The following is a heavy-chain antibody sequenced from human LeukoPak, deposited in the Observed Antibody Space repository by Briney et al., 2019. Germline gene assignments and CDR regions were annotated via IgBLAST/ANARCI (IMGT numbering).Heavy chain of an antibody. J-gene: IGHJ6*02. CDR2: ISGSGGST. CDR3: AKGDTMVRGVNFYYYYGMDV. V-gene: IGHV3-23*01. D-gene: IGHD3-10*01. Sequence: GGSLRLSCAASGFTFSSYAMSWVRQAPGKGLEWGSAISGSGGSTYYADSVKGRFTISRDNSKNTLYLQMNSLRAEDTAVYYCAKGDTMVRGVNFYYYYGMDVWGQGTTVTVSS. CDR1: GFTFSSYA.